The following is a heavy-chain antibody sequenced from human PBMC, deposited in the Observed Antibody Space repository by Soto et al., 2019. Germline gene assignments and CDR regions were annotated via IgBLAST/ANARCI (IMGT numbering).Heavy chain of an antibody. CDR2: IYYSGST. V-gene: IGHV4-59*01. J-gene: IGHJ5*02. CDR1: GGSISSYY. CDR3: ARGATGTIYYPLNWFDP. D-gene: IGHD1-1*01. Sequence: SETLSLTCTVSGGSISSYYWSWIWQPPGKGLEWIGYIYYSGSTNYNPSLKSRVTISVDTSKNQFSLKLSSVTAADTAVYYCARGATGTIYYPLNWFDPWGQGTLVTVSS.